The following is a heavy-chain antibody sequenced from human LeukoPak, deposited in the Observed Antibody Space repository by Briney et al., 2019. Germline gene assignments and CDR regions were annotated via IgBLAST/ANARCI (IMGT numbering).Heavy chain of an antibody. CDR2: IYTAGST. V-gene: IGHV3-53*01. D-gene: IGHD3-22*01. CDR1: RFSVSSNY. J-gene: IGHJ5*01. Sequence: PGGSLRLSCAASRFSVSSNYMSWVRQAPGKGLEWVSVIYTAGSTYYADSVKGRFTISRDNSKNVLYLRMNSLTAEDTAIYYCAKDRPNFHENSGHYYRRDGDSWGQGTLVTVSS. CDR3: AKDRPNFHENSGHYYRRDGDS.